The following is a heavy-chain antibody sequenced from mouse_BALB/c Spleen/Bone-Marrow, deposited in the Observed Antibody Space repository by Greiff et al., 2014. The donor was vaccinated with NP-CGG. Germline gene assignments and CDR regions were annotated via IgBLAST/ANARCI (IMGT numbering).Heavy chain of an antibody. J-gene: IGHJ3*01. V-gene: IGHV1S81*02. D-gene: IGHD2-1*01. Sequence: VQLVESGAELVKPGASGRLSCKASGNPFTSYYMNWVKQRPGKGLEWIGEINPSNGGTNFNEKFKNKATLTVDKSSSTAYMQLSSLIFEDSAVYYCTRSNGNWFAYWGQGTLVTVSA. CDR3: TRSNGNWFAY. CDR1: GNPFTSYY. CDR2: INPSNGGT.